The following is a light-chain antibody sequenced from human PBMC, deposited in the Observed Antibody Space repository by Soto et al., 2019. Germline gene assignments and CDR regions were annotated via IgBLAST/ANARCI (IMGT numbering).Light chain of an antibody. V-gene: IGKV1D-12*01. J-gene: IGKJ2*01. CDR1: QPINNW. CDR2: GAS. Sequence: DIQMTQSPSSVSASVGDTVIITCRASQPINNWLAWYQQKPGKAPNLLIHGASNLQGGVPSRFSGSRSGTDFTLTITSLQPEDFATYFCQQANTFPHPFGQGTKLEIK. CDR3: QQANTFPHP.